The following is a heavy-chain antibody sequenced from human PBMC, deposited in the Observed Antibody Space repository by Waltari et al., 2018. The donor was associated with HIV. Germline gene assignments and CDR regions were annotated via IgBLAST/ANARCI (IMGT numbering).Heavy chain of an antibody. D-gene: IGHD3-16*01. V-gene: IGHV1-2*02. CDR1: GYTFIGYF. CDR2: LTPRRGDT. Sequence: QDQLIQSGTEVKEPGASLRVSCRASGYTFIGYFIHWVRQAPGQGLEWMGDLTPRRGDTGYAQKFRGRVTLTGETSGNTAYLDLKGLRFDDTATYFCHRPWDSDHWGSDLWGQGTLVIVS. J-gene: IGHJ4*01. CDR3: HRPWDSDHWGSDL.